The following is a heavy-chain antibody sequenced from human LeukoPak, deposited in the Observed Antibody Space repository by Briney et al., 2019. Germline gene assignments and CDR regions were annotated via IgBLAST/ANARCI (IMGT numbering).Heavy chain of an antibody. CDR3: ARRRGTAQAFDY. CDR1: GDSVSSNSAA. CDR2: TYYRSKWSN. J-gene: IGHJ4*02. Sequence: SQTLSLTCAISGDSVSSNSAAYNWIRQSPSRGLEGLGRTYYRSKWSNDYAVSVKSRVIINTDTSKNQFSLQLNSVTPEDTAVYYCARRRGTAQAFDYWGQGTLVTVSS. V-gene: IGHV6-1*01. D-gene: IGHD6-13*01.